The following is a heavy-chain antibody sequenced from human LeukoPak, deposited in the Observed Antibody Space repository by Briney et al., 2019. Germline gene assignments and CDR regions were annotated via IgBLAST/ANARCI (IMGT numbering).Heavy chain of an antibody. Sequence: SETLSLTCTVSGGSISSYYWSWIRQPAGKGLHWIGRIYTCGSTNYNPSLQSRVTMSVDRSKYQFSLKLASVTAGDTAVYVFARWQTTGVFDYWGQGTLVTVPS. V-gene: IGHV4-4*07. CDR2: IYTCGST. D-gene: IGHD4-23*01. CDR3: ARWQTTGVFDY. J-gene: IGHJ4*02. CDR1: GGSISSYY.